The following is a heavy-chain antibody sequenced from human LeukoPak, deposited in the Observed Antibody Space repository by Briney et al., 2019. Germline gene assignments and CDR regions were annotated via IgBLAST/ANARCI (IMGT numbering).Heavy chain of an antibody. V-gene: IGHV1-69*13. D-gene: IGHD4-17*01. CDR1: GGTFISYA. CDR2: IIPIFGTA. CDR3: AKHKEDYGDSCLDDS. Sequence: ASVKVSCKASGGTFISYAISWVRQAPGQGLEWMGGIIPIFGTANYAQKFQGRVTITADESTSTAYMELSSLRSEDTAVYYCAKHKEDYGDSCLDDSWGQGALVTVSS. J-gene: IGHJ5*01.